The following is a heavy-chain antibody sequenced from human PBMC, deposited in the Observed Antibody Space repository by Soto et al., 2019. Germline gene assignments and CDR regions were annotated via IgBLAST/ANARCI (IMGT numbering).Heavy chain of an antibody. CDR3: ARGLYDYGGNSDPH. Sequence: QVQLVQSGAEVKKPGSSVKVSCKASGGTFSSYTISWVRQAPGQGLEWMGRIIPILGIANYAQKFQGRVTITADKSTSTDYMELSSLRSEDTAVYYCARGLYDYGGNSDPHWGQGTLVTVSS. V-gene: IGHV1-69*02. CDR2: IIPILGIA. CDR1: GGTFSSYT. D-gene: IGHD4-17*01. J-gene: IGHJ4*02.